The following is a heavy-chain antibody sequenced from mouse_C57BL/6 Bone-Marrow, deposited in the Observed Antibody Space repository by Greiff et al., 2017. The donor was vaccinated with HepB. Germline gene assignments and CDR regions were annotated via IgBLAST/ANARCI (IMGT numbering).Heavy chain of an antibody. V-gene: IGHV5-9*01. CDR3: ASLYDYDWVAY. CDR2: ISGGGGNT. CDR1: GYTFSSYT. D-gene: IGHD2-4*01. Sequence: EVMLVESGAGLVKPGGSLKLSCAASGYTFSSYTMSWVRQTPRKRLECVATISGGGGNTYYPDRLKGRFTISRDNSTNTLYLQMSSLRSEDTALYYCASLYDYDWVAYWGQGTVVTVSA. J-gene: IGHJ3*01.